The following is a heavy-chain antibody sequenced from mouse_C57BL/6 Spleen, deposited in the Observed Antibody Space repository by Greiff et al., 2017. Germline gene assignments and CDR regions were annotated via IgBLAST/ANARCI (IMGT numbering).Heavy chain of an antibody. V-gene: IGHV1-7*01. D-gene: IGHD1-1*01. Sequence: VQLQQSGAELAKPGASVKLSCKASGYTFTSYWMHWVKQRPGQGLEWIGYITPSSGYTKYNQKFKDKATLTADKSSSTAYMQLSSLTYEDSAVYYCARHRFTTVVDGYLDYWGQGTTLTVSS. CDR2: ITPSSGYT. J-gene: IGHJ2*01. CDR1: GYTFTSYW. CDR3: ARHRFTTVVDGYLDY.